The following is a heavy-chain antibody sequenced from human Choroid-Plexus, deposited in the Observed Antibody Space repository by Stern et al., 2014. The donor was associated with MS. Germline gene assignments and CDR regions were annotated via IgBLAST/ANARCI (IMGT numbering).Heavy chain of an antibody. CDR2: VYHSGSA. J-gene: IGHJ4*02. V-gene: IGHV4-4*02. CDR1: GAPISTDNW. D-gene: IGHD2-2*01. CDR3: ARDFEFQLLCD. Sequence: VQLVESGPGLVKPSGTLSLTCAVSGAPISTDNWWSWVRPPPGKGLAWIGEVYHSGSANYNPSLKSRVTMSVDESKNQFSLRLTSVTAADTAVYYCARDFEFQLLCDWGQGALVTVSS.